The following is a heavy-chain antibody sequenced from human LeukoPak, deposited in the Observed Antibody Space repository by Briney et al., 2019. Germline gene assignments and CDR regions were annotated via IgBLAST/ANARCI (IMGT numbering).Heavy chain of an antibody. D-gene: IGHD2-15*01. CDR3: ARDPTLPEVR. Sequence: GGSLRLSCAASGFTLSSYSMNWVRQAPGKGLEWVSSISSSGTYTSYADSVKGRFTVSRDNARNSVHLQMNSLRPEDTAVYFCARDPTLPEVRWGQGTLVTVSS. V-gene: IGHV3-21*01. CDR2: ISSSGTYT. J-gene: IGHJ4*02. CDR1: GFTLSSYS.